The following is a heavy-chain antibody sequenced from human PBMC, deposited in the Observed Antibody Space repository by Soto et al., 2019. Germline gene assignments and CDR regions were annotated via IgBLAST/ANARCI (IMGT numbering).Heavy chain of an antibody. D-gene: IGHD6-19*01. V-gene: IGHV3-30*18. J-gene: IGHJ4*02. CDR3: AKDFPQWLGLDY. CDR1: GFTFSSYG. Sequence: PGGSLRLSCAASGFTFSSYGMHWVRQAPGKGLEWVAVISYDGSNKYYADSVKGRFTISRDNSKNTLYLQMNSLRAEDTAVYYCAKDFPQWLGLDYWGQGTLVTVSS. CDR2: ISYDGSNK.